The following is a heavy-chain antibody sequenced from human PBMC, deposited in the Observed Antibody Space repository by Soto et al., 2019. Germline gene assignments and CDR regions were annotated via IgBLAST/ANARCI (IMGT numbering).Heavy chain of an antibody. CDR3: ARGNSYYDFWSGYPNDAFDI. V-gene: IGHV1-69*13. CDR2: IIPIFGTA. CDR1: GGTFSSYA. J-gene: IGHJ3*02. D-gene: IGHD3-3*01. Sequence: ASVKVFCKASGGTFSSYAISWVRQAPGQGLEWMGGIIPIFGTANYAQKFQGRVTITADESTSTAYMELSSLRSEDTAVYYCARGNSYYDFWSGYPNDAFDIWGQGTMVTVSS.